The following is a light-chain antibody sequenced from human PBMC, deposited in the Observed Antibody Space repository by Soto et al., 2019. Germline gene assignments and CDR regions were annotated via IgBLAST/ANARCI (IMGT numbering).Light chain of an antibody. CDR2: ATS. Sequence: EIELTQSPGTLSSSPGERATLSCRASQSIDNRYFAWYQQTAGQAPRLLIYATSSRGTGIPDRFGGSGSGTDFTLTINSLEPDDFAAYYCQQYFGSSRTFGQGTKVDIK. J-gene: IGKJ1*01. CDR1: QSIDNRY. V-gene: IGKV3-20*01. CDR3: QQYFGSSRT.